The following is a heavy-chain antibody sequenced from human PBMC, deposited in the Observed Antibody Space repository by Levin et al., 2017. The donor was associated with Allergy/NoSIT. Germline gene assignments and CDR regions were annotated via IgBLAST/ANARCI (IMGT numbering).Heavy chain of an antibody. CDR1: GFTFSYAW. CDR3: ATLRTLWFGDY. V-gene: IGHV3-15*07. Sequence: GESLKISCAASGFTFSYAWVSWVRQAPGKGLEWVGRIKSRTDGGTTDYAAPVKGRFSISRDDSKSTLYLQMNSLKIEDTAVYYCATLRTLWFGDYWGQGALVLVSS. D-gene: IGHD2-21*01. J-gene: IGHJ4*02. CDR2: IKSRTDGGTT.